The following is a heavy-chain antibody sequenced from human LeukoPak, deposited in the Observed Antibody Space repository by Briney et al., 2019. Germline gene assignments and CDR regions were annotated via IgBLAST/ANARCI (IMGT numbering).Heavy chain of an antibody. CDR2: ISGSNGNT. J-gene: IGHJ6*03. Sequence: ASVKVSCKASSYTFTRYGISWVRQAPGQGLEWMGWISGSNGNTGYAQKFQGRVTMTRNTSISTAYMELSRLRSDDTAVYYCARDKQLDWAHYYYYYMDVWGKGTTVTVSS. V-gene: IGHV1-18*01. D-gene: IGHD1-1*01. CDR3: ARDKQLDWAHYYYYYMDV. CDR1: SYTFTRYG.